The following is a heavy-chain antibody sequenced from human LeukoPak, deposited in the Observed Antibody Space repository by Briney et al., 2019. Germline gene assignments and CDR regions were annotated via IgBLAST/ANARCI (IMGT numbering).Heavy chain of an antibody. J-gene: IGHJ4*02. CDR1: GDSVSNNVSV. Sequence: SQTLSLTCVISGDSVSNNVSVWNLIMQSPSRGLEWLGRPYYRSKWHNHYAVSMESRITISPDTSKNQFYHQLDSVTPEDTAVYYCARDAVGASLFEYWGQGTLVTVSS. D-gene: IGHD1-26*01. CDR3: ARDAVGASLFEY. V-gene: IGHV6-1*01. CDR2: PYYRSKWHN.